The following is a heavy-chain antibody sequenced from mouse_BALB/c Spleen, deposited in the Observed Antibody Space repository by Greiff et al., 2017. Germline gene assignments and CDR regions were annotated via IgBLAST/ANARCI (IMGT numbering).Heavy chain of an antibody. CDR1: GFSLTSYG. CDR2: IWAGGST. Sequence: QVQLKESGPGLVAPSQSLSITCTVSGFSLTSYGVHWVRQPPGKGLEWLGVIWAGGSTNYNSALMSRLSISKDNSKSQVFLKMNSLQTDDTAMYDCARDNYDYDGYYAMDYWGQGTSVTVSS. D-gene: IGHD2-4*01. CDR3: ARDNYDYDGYYAMDY. V-gene: IGHV2-9*02. J-gene: IGHJ4*01.